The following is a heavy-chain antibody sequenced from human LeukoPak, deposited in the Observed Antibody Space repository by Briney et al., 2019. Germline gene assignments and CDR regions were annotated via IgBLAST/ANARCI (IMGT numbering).Heavy chain of an antibody. D-gene: IGHD1-1*01. V-gene: IGHV1-8*03. Sequence: GASVKVSCKASGYTFTSYGINWVRQATGQGLEWMGWMNPNSGNTGYAQKFQGRVTITRNTSISTAYMELSSLRSEDTAVYYCARFGLIIWNDGGNAFDIWGQGTMVTVSS. CDR3: ARFGLIIWNDGGNAFDI. J-gene: IGHJ3*02. CDR2: MNPNSGNT. CDR1: GYTFTSYG.